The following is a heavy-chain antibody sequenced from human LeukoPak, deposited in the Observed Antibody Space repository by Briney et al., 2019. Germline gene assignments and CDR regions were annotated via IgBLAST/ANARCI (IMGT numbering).Heavy chain of an antibody. CDR3: ARDSVYSGSSLDY. CDR2: IYYSGST. D-gene: IGHD1-26*01. CDR1: GYSISSGYY. Sequence: SETPSLTCTVSGYSISSGYYWGWIRQPPGKGLEWIGYIYYSGSTYYNPSLKSRITISVDTSKNQFSLKLSSVTAADTAVYYCARDSVYSGSSLDYWGQGTLVTVSS. V-gene: IGHV4-38-2*02. J-gene: IGHJ4*02.